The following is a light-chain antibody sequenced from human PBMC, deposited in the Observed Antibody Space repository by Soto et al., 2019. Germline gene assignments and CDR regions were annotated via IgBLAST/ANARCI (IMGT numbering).Light chain of an antibody. CDR2: SNN. V-gene: IGLV1-44*01. Sequence: QSVLTQPPSASGTPGQRVTISCSGSSSNIGTNTVSWYQQVPGTAPKLLIYSNNQRPSVVPDRFSGSKSGTSASLAISGLQSEDEADYYCASWDDSLNGVVFGGGTKLTVL. J-gene: IGLJ2*01. CDR1: SSNIGTNT. CDR3: ASWDDSLNGVV.